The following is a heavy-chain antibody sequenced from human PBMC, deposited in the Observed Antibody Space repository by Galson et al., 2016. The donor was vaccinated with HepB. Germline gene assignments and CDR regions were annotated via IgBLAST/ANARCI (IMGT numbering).Heavy chain of an antibody. CDR1: GGSINSAGYH. CDR2: IYYSGNT. D-gene: IGHD5-12*01. CDR3: ARDVRLRMGYYCMDV. J-gene: IGHJ6*03. V-gene: IGHV4-31*03. Sequence: TLSLTCNVSGGSINSAGYHWSWIRQHPGKGLEWIGDIYYSGNTYYNPSLKSRVTISVDTSSNQFSLRLSSVIAADTAVYYCARDVRLRMGYYCMDVWGKGTTVTVSS.